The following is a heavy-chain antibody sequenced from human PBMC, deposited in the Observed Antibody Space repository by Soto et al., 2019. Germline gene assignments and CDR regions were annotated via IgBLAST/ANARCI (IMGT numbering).Heavy chain of an antibody. CDR2: IIPIFGTA. D-gene: IGHD1-7*01. J-gene: IGHJ6*02. CDR1: GGTFSSYA. V-gene: IGHV1-69*01. CDR3: ARDNPRADAELEMDV. Sequence: QVQLVQSGAEVKKPGSSVKVSCKASGGTFSSYAISWVRQAPGQGLEWMGGIIPIFGTANYAQKFQGRVTITADESTSTAYMELSSLRPEDTAVYFFARDNPRADAELEMDVWGQGTTVTVSS.